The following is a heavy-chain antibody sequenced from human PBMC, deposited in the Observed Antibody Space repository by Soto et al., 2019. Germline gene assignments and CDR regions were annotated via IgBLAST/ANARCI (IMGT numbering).Heavy chain of an antibody. CDR1: GFTFDDFA. J-gene: IGHJ4*02. V-gene: IGHV3-23*01. CDR3: AKNYYDSSGYYFS. CDR2: ISGSGGST. D-gene: IGHD3-22*01. Sequence: GGSLRLSCAASGFTFDDFAMHWVRRVPGKGLEWVSAISGSGGSTYYADSVKGRFTISRDNSKNMLYLQMNSLRAEDTAVYYCAKNYYDSSGYYFSWGQGTLVTVSS.